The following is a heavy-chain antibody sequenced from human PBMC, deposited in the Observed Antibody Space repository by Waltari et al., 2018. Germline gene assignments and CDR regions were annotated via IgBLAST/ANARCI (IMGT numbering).Heavy chain of an antibody. V-gene: IGHV3-48*01. J-gene: IGHJ4*02. Sequence: VQLQESGPGLVKPSGTLSLTCAVSGGSISSSNWWSWVRQPPGKGLEWVSYISSSSTRYYADSVKGRFTIARDNAKNSLYLQMNSLRAEDTAVYYCARVQPCIAVAGNADYWGQGTLVTVSS. CDR2: ISSSSTR. D-gene: IGHD6-19*01. CDR3: ARVQPCIAVAGNADY. CDR1: GGSISSSNW.